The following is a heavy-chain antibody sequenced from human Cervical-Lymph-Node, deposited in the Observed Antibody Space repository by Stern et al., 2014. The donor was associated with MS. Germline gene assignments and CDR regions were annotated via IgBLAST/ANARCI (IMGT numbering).Heavy chain of an antibody. J-gene: IGHJ5*02. D-gene: IGHD2-15*01. CDR1: GGTFSSSYA. CDR3: ARGVVSNRAAATLHNLFDP. CDR2: IIHILGLP. Sequence: QDQLVQSGAEVKKPGSSVNVSCKASGGTFSSSYAITWMRQAPGQGLEWMGRIIHILGLPNYAQKFQGRVPITADTSTSTAYMELSSLRSEDTAVYYCARGVVSNRAAATLHNLFDPWGQGTLVTVSS. V-gene: IGHV1-69*04.